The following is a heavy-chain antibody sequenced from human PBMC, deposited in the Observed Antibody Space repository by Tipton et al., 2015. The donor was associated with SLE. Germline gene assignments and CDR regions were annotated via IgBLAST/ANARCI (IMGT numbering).Heavy chain of an antibody. CDR3: ARLSLGDEYFFDY. Sequence: TLSLTCAVYGGSFSGYYWSWIRQPPGKGLEWIGGIHHSGSTNYNPSLKSRVTMSVDTSTNQFSLNLSSVTAADTAVYFCARLSLGDEYFFDYWGRGTPVIVSS. CDR1: GGSFSGYY. V-gene: IGHV4-34*01. D-gene: IGHD4-17*01. J-gene: IGHJ4*02. CDR2: IHHSGST.